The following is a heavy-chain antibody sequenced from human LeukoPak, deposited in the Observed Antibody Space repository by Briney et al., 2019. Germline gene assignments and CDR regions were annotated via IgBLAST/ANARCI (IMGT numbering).Heavy chain of an antibody. D-gene: IGHD5-18*01. Sequence: SETLSLTCTVSGGSISSYYWSWIRQPPGKGLEWIGYIYYSGSTNYNPSLKSRVTISVDTSKNQFSLKLSPVTAADTAVYYCAKLHDGYRYGADYWGQGTLVTAS. J-gene: IGHJ4*02. CDR3: AKLHDGYRYGADY. V-gene: IGHV4-59*08. CDR1: GGSISSYY. CDR2: IYYSGST.